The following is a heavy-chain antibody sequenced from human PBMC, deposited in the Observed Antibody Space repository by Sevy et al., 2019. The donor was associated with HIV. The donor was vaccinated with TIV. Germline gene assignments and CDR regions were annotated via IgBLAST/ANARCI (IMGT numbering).Heavy chain of an antibody. CDR2: IKSKNERATR. Sequence: KAAGSLRLSCATSGFTFRNAWMSWVRQAPGKGLEWVGRIKSKNERATRDFAAPVKGRFAISRDDSKNMVYLQMDDLKTEDTAVYYCAAGLGASDFDYWGRGIMVTVSS. CDR3: AAGLGASDFDY. V-gene: IGHV3-15*01. CDR1: GFTFRNAW. J-gene: IGHJ4*02. D-gene: IGHD1-26*01.